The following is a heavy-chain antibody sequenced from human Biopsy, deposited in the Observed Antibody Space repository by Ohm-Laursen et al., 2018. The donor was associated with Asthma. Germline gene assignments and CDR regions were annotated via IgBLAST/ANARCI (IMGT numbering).Heavy chain of an antibody. Sequence: TLSLTWTVPGGSISSGGYYWSWIRQHPGKGLEWIGYIYYSGSTYYNPSLKSRVTISVDTSKNQFSLKLSSVTAADTAVYYCARVPHYDILTGFTLRYYYGMDVWGQGTTVTVSS. CDR2: IYYSGST. CDR3: ARVPHYDILTGFTLRYYYGMDV. J-gene: IGHJ6*02. D-gene: IGHD3-9*01. CDR1: GGSISSGGYY. V-gene: IGHV4-31*02.